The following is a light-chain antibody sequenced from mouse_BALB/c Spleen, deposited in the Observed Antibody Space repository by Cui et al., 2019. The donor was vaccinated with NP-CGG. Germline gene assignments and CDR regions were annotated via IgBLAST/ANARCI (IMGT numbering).Light chain of an antibody. Sequence: QSAVTQDSALTTSPGETVTLTCRSSTGAVTTSNYANWVQEKPDHLFTGLIGGTNNRAPGVPARFSGSLIGDKAALTIIGAQTEDEAIYFCALWYSNHWVFGGGTKLTVL. V-gene: IGLV1*01. CDR1: TGAVTTSNY. J-gene: IGLJ1*01. CDR3: ALWYSNHWV. CDR2: GTN.